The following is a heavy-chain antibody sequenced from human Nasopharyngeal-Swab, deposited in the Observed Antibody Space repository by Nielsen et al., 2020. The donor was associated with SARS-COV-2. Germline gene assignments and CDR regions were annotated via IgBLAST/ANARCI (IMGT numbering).Heavy chain of an antibody. Sequence: GGSLRLSCKVSGYSFTSYWIGWVRQMPGKGLEWMGIIYPGDFDTRYSPSFQGQVTISADKSISTAYLQWSSLKASDTAMYYCARLITGTKNAFDIWGQGTMVTVSS. CDR3: ARLITGTKNAFDI. D-gene: IGHD1-7*01. CDR1: GYSFTSYW. CDR2: IYPGDFDT. J-gene: IGHJ3*02. V-gene: IGHV5-51*01.